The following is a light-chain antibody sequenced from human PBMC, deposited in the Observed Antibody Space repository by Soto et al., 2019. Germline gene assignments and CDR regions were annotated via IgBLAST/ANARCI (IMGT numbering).Light chain of an antibody. V-gene: IGLV1-40*01. Sequence: QAVVTQPPSVSGAPGQRVTISCTGSGAGYDVHWYQQLPGTAPKLLIYGNNNRPSGVPDRFSGSKSGTSASLAITGLQAEDEADYYCQSYDSSLRGAVFGGGTQLTGL. J-gene: IGLJ7*01. CDR3: QSYDSSLRGAV. CDR2: GNN. CDR1: GAGYD.